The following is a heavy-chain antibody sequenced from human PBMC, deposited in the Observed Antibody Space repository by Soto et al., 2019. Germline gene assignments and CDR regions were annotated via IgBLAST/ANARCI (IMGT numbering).Heavy chain of an antibody. CDR1: VSTFNTYA. CDR3: ARETYSGKTLGP. V-gene: IGHV3-48*03. Sequence: GGALRLSCATPVSTFNTYAMNWVRQAPGKGLEWVAYISRVRDTTYYADSVKGRFTISRDDAKSSLYLQMNSLRAEDTAVYYCARETYSGKTLGPWGQGTLVTVSS. D-gene: IGHD4-4*01. J-gene: IGHJ5*02. CDR2: ISRVRDTT.